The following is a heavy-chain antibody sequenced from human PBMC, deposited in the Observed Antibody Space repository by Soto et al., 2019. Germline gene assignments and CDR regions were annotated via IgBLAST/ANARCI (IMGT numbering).Heavy chain of an antibody. CDR2: IYYSGST. J-gene: IGHJ4*02. D-gene: IGHD6-6*01. V-gene: IGHV4-59*13. Sequence: SETLSLTCAVYGGSFSGYYWSWIRQPPGKGLEWIGYIYYSGSTNYNPSLKSRVTISVDTSKNQFSLKLSSVTAADTAVYYCARASIAARPGASIDYWGQGTLVTVSS. CDR3: ARASIAARPGASIDY. CDR1: GGSFSGYY.